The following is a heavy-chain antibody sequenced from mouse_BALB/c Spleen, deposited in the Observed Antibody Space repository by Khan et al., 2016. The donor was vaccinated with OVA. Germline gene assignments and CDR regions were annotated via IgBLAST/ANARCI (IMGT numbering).Heavy chain of an antibody. CDR3: AIPAYDGYYDY. Sequence: QVQLQQSGPELVRPGVSVKISCKGSGYTFTDYAMYWVKQSHAKSLEWIGLISTYSGNTNYNQKFKDKATLTVDKSSSTAYMELARLTSEDSAIYYCAIPAYDGYYDYWGQGTTLTVSS. D-gene: IGHD2-3*01. V-gene: IGHV1S137*01. CDR2: ISTYSGNT. CDR1: GYTFTDYA. J-gene: IGHJ2*01.